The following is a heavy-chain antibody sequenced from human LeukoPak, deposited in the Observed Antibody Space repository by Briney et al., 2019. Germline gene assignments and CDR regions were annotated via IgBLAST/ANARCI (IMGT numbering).Heavy chain of an antibody. Sequence: GGSLRLSCAASGFTFSSYAMSWVRQAPGKGLEWVSGISWNSGSIGYADSVKGRFTISRDNAKNSLYLQMNSLRAEDTALYYCAKVVRRYSSSWAEYFQHWGQGTLVTVSS. V-gene: IGHV3-9*01. CDR3: AKVVRRYSSSWAEYFQH. CDR2: ISWNSGSI. CDR1: GFTFSSYA. J-gene: IGHJ1*01. D-gene: IGHD6-13*01.